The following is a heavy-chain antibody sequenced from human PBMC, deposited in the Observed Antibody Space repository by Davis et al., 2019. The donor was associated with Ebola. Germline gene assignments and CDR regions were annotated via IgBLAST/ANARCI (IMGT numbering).Heavy chain of an antibody. J-gene: IGHJ4*02. D-gene: IGHD3-3*01. V-gene: IGHV4-39*01. Sequence: PSETLSLTCTVSGGSISSYYWGWIRQPPGKGLEWIGSTHYSGSTYYNPSLKSRVTISVDTSKNQFSLKLSSVTAADTAVYYCARHAGSTPGIWSGYYPHYFDYWGQGTLVTVSS. CDR3: ARHAGSTPGIWSGYYPHYFDY. CDR1: GGSISSYY. CDR2: THYSGST.